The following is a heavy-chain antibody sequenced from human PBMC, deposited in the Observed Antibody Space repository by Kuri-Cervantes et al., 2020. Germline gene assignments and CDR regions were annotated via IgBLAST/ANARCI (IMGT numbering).Heavy chain of an antibody. CDR1: DGSFSGHY. D-gene: IGHD4-23*01. J-gene: IGHJ4*02. Sequence: SETLSLTCSVDDGSFSGHYWSWVRQPPGKGLEWLAEVDHSGNANYKSSLRGRITISKDTSKKRFSLSLTSVTAADTAVYYCARGGRVRRDYGGKSIDYWGQGTLVTVSS. CDR2: VDHSGNA. V-gene: IGHV4-34*01. CDR3: ARGGRVRRDYGGKSIDY.